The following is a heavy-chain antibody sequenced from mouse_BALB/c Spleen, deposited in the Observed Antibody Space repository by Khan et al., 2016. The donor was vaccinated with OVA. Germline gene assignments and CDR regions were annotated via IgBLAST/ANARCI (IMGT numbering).Heavy chain of an antibody. V-gene: IGHV2-6-4*01. CDR3: ARAYYRSDGYYAMDY. J-gene: IGHJ4*01. D-gene: IGHD2-14*01. CDR1: GFSLSRYN. Sequence: QVQLKESGPGLVAPSQSLSITCTVSGFSLSRYNIHWVRQPPGKGLEWLGMIWGGGGTDYNSTLKSRLSISKDNSKSQVFLKMNSLQTDDSAMYYCARAYYRSDGYYAMDYWGHGTSVTVSS. CDR2: IWGGGGT.